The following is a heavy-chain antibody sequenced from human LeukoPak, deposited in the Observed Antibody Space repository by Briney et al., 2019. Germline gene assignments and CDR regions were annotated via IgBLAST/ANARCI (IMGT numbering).Heavy chain of an antibody. V-gene: IGHV3-74*01. CDR2: IKSDGSST. Sequence: GGSLRLSCAASGFIFSSYWMHWVRQVPGKGLVWVSRIKSDGSSTSYADPVKGRFTISRDNAKNTLYLQMNSLRAEDAAVYYCARDGWGSSMGYWGQGTLVTVSS. CDR1: GFIFSSYW. D-gene: IGHD3-10*01. CDR3: ARDGWGSSMGY. J-gene: IGHJ4*02.